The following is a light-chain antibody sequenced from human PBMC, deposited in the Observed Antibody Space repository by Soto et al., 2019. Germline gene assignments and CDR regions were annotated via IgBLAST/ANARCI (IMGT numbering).Light chain of an antibody. CDR2: AAS. J-gene: IGKJ4*01. CDR3: QQSYSTPA. Sequence: DIQITQSPSSLSASVGDRVTITCRASQSISSYLNWYQQKPGKAPNLLIYAASSLQSGVPSRFSGSGSGTDFTLTISSLQPEDFATYYCQQSYSTPAFGGGTKVEIK. CDR1: QSISSY. V-gene: IGKV1-39*01.